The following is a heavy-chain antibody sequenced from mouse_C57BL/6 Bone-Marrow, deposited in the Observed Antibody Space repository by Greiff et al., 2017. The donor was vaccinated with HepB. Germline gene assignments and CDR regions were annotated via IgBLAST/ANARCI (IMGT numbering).Heavy chain of an antibody. CDR1: GFSLTSYG. D-gene: IGHD1-1*01. CDR3: AKHGDYYGSSPHWYFDV. V-gene: IGHV2-9*01. CDR2: IWGGGST. J-gene: IGHJ1*03. Sequence: VKLVESGPGLVAPSQSLSITCTVSGFSLTSYGVDWVRQPPGKGLEWLGVIWGGGSTNYNSALMSRLSISKDNSKSQVFLKINSLQTDDTAMYYCAKHGDYYGSSPHWYFDVWGTGTTVTVSS.